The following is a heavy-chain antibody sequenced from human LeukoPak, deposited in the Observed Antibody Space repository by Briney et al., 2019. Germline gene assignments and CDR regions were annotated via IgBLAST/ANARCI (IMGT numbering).Heavy chain of an antibody. CDR1: GFTFSDYY. D-gene: IGHD1-26*01. Sequence: PGGSLRLSCAASGFTFSDYYMSWIRQAPGKGLEWVSYISSSGSTIYYADSVKGRFTISRDNAKNSLYLQMNSLRAEDTAIYYCARAPRFRLVGVPKGPFDPWGQGTLVTVSS. CDR2: ISSSGSTI. CDR3: ARAPRFRLVGVPKGPFDP. J-gene: IGHJ5*02. V-gene: IGHV3-11*01.